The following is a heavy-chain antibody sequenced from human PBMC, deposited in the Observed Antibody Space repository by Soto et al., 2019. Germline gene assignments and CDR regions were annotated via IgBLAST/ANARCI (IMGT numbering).Heavy chain of an antibody. V-gene: IGHV3-7*03. CDR1: GFTFSRIW. Sequence: GRCMRLSCVAGGFTFSRIWMSWVRQAPGKGLEWVANIKEDGSEKYYADSMRGRFTNSRDNGKNSLYLKMNSLRAEDTVVYYCARRKTAHYGMGVWGQGTTVTVSS. D-gene: IGHD5-18*01. CDR3: ARRKTAHYGMGV. CDR2: IKEDGSEK. J-gene: IGHJ6*02.